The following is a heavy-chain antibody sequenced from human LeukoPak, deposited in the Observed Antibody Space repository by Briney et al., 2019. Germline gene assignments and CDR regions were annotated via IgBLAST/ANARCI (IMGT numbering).Heavy chain of an antibody. CDR1: RFTFSDYN. D-gene: IGHD3-16*01. J-gene: IGHJ4*02. Sequence: GGSLRLSCAASRFTFSDYNMNWVRQAPGKGLEWVSYIQSISSTIYYSDSVKGRFTISRDNAKNSLFLQMNSLRVEDTAVYYCVRGLGEYWGQGTLVTVSS. CDR3: VRGLGEY. CDR2: IQSISSTI. V-gene: IGHV3-48*04.